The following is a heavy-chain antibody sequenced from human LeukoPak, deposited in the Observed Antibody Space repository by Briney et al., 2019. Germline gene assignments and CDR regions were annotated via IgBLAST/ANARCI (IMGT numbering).Heavy chain of an antibody. Sequence: SETLSLTCTVSGYSISSGYYWGWIRQPPGKGLEWIGSIYHSGSTNYNPSLKSRVTISVDTSKNQFSLKLSSVTAADTAVYYCARGAYYYDRWGQGTLVTVSS. CDR1: GYSISSGYY. D-gene: IGHD3-22*01. V-gene: IGHV4-38-2*02. CDR3: ARGAYYYDR. CDR2: IYHSGST. J-gene: IGHJ4*02.